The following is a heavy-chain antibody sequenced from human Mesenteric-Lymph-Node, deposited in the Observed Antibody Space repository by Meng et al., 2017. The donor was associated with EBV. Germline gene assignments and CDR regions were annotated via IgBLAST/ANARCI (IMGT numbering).Heavy chain of an antibody. CDR3: ATRPLATWGSYRGYFDY. D-gene: IGHD3-16*02. V-gene: IGHV2-5*02. Sequence: HITVRASVPTRVRPTQTLTRTCSGSGFSLSGNEVSVGCIRQPPGKALEWLALIYWDDEQRYNPSLKTRLTITKDTSKNQVVLRMTNMTPLDAGTYYCATRPLATWGSYRGYFDYWGQGTLVTVYS. CDR1: GFSLSGNEVS. CDR2: IYWDDEQ. J-gene: IGHJ4*02.